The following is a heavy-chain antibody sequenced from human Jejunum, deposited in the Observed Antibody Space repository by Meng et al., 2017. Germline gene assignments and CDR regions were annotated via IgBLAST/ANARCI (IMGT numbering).Heavy chain of an antibody. J-gene: IGHJ4*02. CDR3: ARGVGDIRFGFDY. CDR2: IYRSGST. CDR1: GSSINSSAW. D-gene: IGHD3-16*01. V-gene: IGHV4-4*02. Sequence: PTLVNASGTLSLACSVSGSSINSSAWWSWVRQTPGKGLEWIGEIYRSGSTYYNPSLKSRVTISVDKSNNQFSLKLSSVTAADTAVYYCARGVGDIRFGFDYWGQGILVTVSS.